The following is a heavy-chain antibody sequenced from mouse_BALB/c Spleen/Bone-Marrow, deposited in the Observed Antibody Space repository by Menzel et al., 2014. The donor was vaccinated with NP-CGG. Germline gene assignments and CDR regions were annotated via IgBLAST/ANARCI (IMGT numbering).Heavy chain of an antibody. J-gene: IGHJ4*01. CDR1: GFAFSRYD. V-gene: IGHV5-12-1*01. CDR3: VRHKNYYAMDY. Sequence: EVQVVESGGGLVKPGGSLKLSCAASGFAFSRYDMSWVRQTPEKRLEWVAYIANGGDNTYYPDTVKGRFTISRDNAKNTLYLQMSSLRSEDTAMYYCVRHKNYYAMDYWGQGTSVTVSS. CDR2: IANGGDNT.